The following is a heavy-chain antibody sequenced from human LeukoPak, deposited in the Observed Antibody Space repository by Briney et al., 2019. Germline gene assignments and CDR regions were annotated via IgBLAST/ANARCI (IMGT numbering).Heavy chain of an antibody. CDR1: GFTFNRNA. V-gene: IGHV3-23*01. CDR2: IGGSGDKT. D-gene: IGHD6-19*01. CDR3: VRRGDASSGWGDHDY. J-gene: IGHJ4*02. Sequence: GGSLTLSCAASGFTFNRNAISWVRQPPGKGLEWVSTIGGSGDKTFYPDSVKGRFTISRDNSKNMLHLQMSSLTGEDTALYYCVRRGDASSGWGDHDYWGQGALVTVSS.